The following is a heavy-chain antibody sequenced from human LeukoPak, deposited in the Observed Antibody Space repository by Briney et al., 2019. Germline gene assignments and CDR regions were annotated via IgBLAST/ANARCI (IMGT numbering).Heavy chain of an antibody. CDR2: IYYSGST. V-gene: IGHV4-30-4*08. Sequence: PSETLSLTCTVSGGSISNGDYYWSWIRQPPGKGLEWIGYIYYSGSTYYNPSLKSRVTISVDTSKNQFSLKLSSVTAEDTAVYYCARDPITVAGKPPFDYWGQGTLVTVSS. D-gene: IGHD6-19*01. CDR3: ARDPITVAGKPPFDY. J-gene: IGHJ4*02. CDR1: GGSISNGDYY.